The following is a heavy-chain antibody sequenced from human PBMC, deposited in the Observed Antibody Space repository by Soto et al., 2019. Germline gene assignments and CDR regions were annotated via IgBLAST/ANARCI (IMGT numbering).Heavy chain of an antibody. CDR1: GFTFNSRA. Sequence: QVQLVESGGGVVQPGRSLRLSCAASGFTFNSRALHWVRQPPGKGLEWVAVISYDGSYEDYADSVKGRFTISRDNSKNTVQLQMNSLRAEETAVYYCATNDGKLVTIMPFHYWGEGTLVTVSS. CDR2: ISYDGSYE. V-gene: IGHV3-30*03. J-gene: IGHJ4*02. D-gene: IGHD6-13*01. CDR3: ATNDGKLVTIMPFHY.